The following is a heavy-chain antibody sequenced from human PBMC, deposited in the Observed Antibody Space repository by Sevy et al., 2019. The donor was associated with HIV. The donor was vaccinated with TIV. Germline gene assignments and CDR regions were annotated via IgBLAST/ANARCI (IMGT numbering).Heavy chain of an antibody. CDR3: ARHRSSGYYDDAFDL. CDR2: IYPDESDI. V-gene: IGHV5-51*01. Sequence: ASVKVSCKGSGYSFTSQWIGWVRQMPGKGLEWMGIIYPDESDIRYSPSFQGQVTIPADKSISTAYLQWSSLKASDTAMYYCARHRSSGYYDDAFDLWGQGTMVTVSS. D-gene: IGHD3-22*01. J-gene: IGHJ3*01. CDR1: GYSFTSQW.